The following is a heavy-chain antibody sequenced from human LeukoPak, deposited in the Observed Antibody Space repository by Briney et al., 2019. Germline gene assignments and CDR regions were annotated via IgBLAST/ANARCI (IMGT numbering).Heavy chain of an antibody. CDR1: GFTFSDYG. CDR2: ISGSGGRT. Sequence: GGSLRLSCAASGFTFSDYGMTWVRQAPGKGLEWVSSISGSGGRTFYADSVKGRFTISRDNFKNMLYLQMNSLRAEDTAVYYCAKGLSIVPKYFYYWGQGILVTVSS. CDR3: AKGLSIVPKYFYY. J-gene: IGHJ4*02. D-gene: IGHD2-2*01. V-gene: IGHV3-23*01.